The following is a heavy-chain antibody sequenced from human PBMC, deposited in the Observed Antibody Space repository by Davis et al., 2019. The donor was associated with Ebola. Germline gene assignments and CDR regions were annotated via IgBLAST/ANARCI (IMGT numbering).Heavy chain of an antibody. CDR2: IIPIFGTA. D-gene: IGHD6-6*01. Sequence: SVKVPCQASRGTFSNHSIRWVRPAPGPGLEWMGGIIPIFGTANYAQKFQGRVTITADKSTSTAYMELSSLRSEDTAVYYCARVRVYSSSSYWFDPWGQGTLVTVSS. CDR1: RGTFSNHS. V-gene: IGHV1-69*06. J-gene: IGHJ5*02. CDR3: ARVRVYSSSSYWFDP.